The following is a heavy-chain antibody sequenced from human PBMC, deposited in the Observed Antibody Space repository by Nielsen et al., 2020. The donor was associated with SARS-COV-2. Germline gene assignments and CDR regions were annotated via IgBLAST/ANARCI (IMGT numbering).Heavy chain of an antibody. CDR1: GGSISSGDYY. CDR3: ARFLAVAGYFDY. V-gene: IGHV4-30-4*01. D-gene: IGHD6-19*01. J-gene: IGHJ4*02. CDR2: IYYSGST. Sequence: SCNVSGGSISSGDYYWSWIRQSPGKGLEWIGYIYYSGSTYYNPSLKSRVTISVDTSKNQFSLKLSSVTAADTAVYYCARFLAVAGYFDYWGQGTLVTVSS.